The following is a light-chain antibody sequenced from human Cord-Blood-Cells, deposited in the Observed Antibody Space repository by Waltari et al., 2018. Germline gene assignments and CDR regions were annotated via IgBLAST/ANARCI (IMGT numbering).Light chain of an antibody. J-gene: IGKJ5*01. Sequence: EIVLTQSPATLSLSPGERATLTCRASQSVSSYLDWYPQKPGQAPRLLIYHASNRATRIPAGVSGSGSGTDFTLTISSLEPEDFAVYYCQQRSNWPITFGQGTRLEIK. V-gene: IGKV3-11*01. CDR2: HAS. CDR1: QSVSSY. CDR3: QQRSNWPIT.